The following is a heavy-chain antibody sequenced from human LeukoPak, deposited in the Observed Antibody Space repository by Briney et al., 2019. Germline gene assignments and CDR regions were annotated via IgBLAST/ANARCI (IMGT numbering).Heavy chain of an antibody. D-gene: IGHD3-10*01. CDR3: ARARLPTMAGAFDV. V-gene: IGHV3-7*01. J-gene: IGHJ3*01. Sequence: PGGSLRLSCAASGFTFSTYWMSWVRQAPGKGLEWVANIKQDGSEKYYVDSVKGRFTISRDNSKNSLYLQMNSLRAEDTAVYHCARARLPTMAGAFDVWGQGTMVTVSP. CDR1: GFTFSTYW. CDR2: IKQDGSEK.